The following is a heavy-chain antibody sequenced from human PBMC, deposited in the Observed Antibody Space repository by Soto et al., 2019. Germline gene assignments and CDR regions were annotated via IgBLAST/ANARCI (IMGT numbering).Heavy chain of an antibody. CDR1: GGSISSSSYY. V-gene: IGHV4-39*01. D-gene: IGHD5-12*01. CDR3: ARVMVASRGVFDY. CDR2: IYYSGST. Sequence: QLQLQESGPGLVKPSETLSLTCTVSGGSISSSSYYWGWIRQPPGKGLEWIGSIYYSGSTYYNPSLKSRVAISVDTSKNPFSLKLSSVTAADTAVSYCARVMVASRGVFDYWGQGTLVTVSS. J-gene: IGHJ4*02.